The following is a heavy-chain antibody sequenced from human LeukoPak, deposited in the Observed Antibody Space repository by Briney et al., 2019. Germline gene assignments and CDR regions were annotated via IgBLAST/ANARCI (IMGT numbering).Heavy chain of an antibody. Sequence: GASVKVSCKASGDTFTSYYMHWVRQAPGQGREWMGIINPSGGSTSYAQKFQGRVTMTRDTSTSTVYMELSSLRSEDTAVYYCARDPKVAAAGTRYFDLWGRGTLVTVSS. CDR2: INPSGGST. D-gene: IGHD6-13*01. CDR3: ARDPKVAAAGTRYFDL. J-gene: IGHJ2*01. CDR1: GDTFTSYY. V-gene: IGHV1-46*01.